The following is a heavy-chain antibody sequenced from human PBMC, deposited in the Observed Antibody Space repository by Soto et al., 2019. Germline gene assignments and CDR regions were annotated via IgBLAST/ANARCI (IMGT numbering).Heavy chain of an antibody. J-gene: IGHJ4*02. D-gene: IGHD6-13*01. CDR3: AKDSSWGLY. V-gene: IGHV3-30*18. CDR1: GFTFSSYG. CDR2: ISYDGSNK. Sequence: QVQLVESGGGVVQPGRSLRLCCAASGFTFSSYGMHWVRQAPGKGLEWVAVISYDGSNKYYADSVKGRFTISRDNSKNTLYLQMNSLRAEDTAVYYCAKDSSWGLYWGQGTLVTVSS.